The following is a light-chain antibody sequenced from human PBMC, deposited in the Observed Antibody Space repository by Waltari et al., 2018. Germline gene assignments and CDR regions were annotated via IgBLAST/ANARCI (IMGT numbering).Light chain of an antibody. V-gene: IGLV2-23*02. CDR3: CSYAASSTWV. CDR1: SRDVGNYNL. Sequence: QSALTQPASVSGSPGQSITISCTGTSRDVGNYNLVSWYQQHPGKAPKLMIDEVATRPSGVSNRFSVSKSGNTASLTISGLQAEDEADYYCCSYAASSTWVFGGGTKLTVL. J-gene: IGLJ3*02. CDR2: EVA.